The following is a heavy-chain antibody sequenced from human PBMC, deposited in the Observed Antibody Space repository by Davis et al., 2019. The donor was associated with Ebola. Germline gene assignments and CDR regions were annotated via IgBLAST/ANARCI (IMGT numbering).Heavy chain of an antibody. CDR1: GYTFTGYY. D-gene: IGHD4-17*01. Sequence: ASVKVSCKASGYTFTGYYMHWVRQAPGQGLEWMGWINPNSGGTNYAQKFQGRVTMTRDTSISTAYMELSRLRSDDTAVYYCAREPYGDYGYGMDVWGQGTTVTVSS. V-gene: IGHV1-2*02. J-gene: IGHJ6*02. CDR2: INPNSGGT. CDR3: AREPYGDYGYGMDV.